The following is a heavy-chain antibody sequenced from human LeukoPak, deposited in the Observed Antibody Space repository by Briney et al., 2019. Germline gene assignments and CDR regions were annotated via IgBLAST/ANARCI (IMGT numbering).Heavy chain of an antibody. Sequence: SETLSLTCAVYGGSFSGYYWGWIRQPPGKGLEWIGEINHSGSTNYNPSLKSRVTISVDTSKNQFSLKLSSVTAADTAVYYCARGITMVRGVIIRKLNWFDPWGQGTLVTVSS. CDR2: INHSGST. J-gene: IGHJ5*02. CDR3: ARGITMVRGVIIRKLNWFDP. CDR1: GGSFSGYY. V-gene: IGHV4-34*01. D-gene: IGHD3-10*01.